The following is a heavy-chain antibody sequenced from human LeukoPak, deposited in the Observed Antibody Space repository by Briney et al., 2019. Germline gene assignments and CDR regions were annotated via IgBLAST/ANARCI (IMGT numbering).Heavy chain of an antibody. D-gene: IGHD4-17*01. Sequence: ASVKVSCKASGYTFTGYYMHCVRQAPGQRLEWMGIINPSGGSTNYAQKFQGRVTMTRDMSTSTVYMELSSLRSEDTAVYYCARVDPTVTRGYFDYWGQGTLVTVSS. V-gene: IGHV1-46*01. CDR1: GYTFTGYY. J-gene: IGHJ4*02. CDR2: INPSGGST. CDR3: ARVDPTVTRGYFDY.